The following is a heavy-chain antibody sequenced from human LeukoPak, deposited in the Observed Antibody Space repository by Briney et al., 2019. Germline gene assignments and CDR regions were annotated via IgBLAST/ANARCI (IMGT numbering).Heavy chain of an antibody. CDR2: INSSSSYI. V-gene: IGHV3-21*01. CDR3: ARESVVVPAANYYGMDV. Sequence: GGSLRLSCAASGFTFSSYSMNWVRQAPGKGLEWVSSINSSSSYIYYADSVKGRFTISRDNAKNSLYLQMNSLRAEDTAVYYCARESVVVPAANYYGMDVWGKGTTVTVSS. D-gene: IGHD2-2*01. CDR1: GFTFSSYS. J-gene: IGHJ6*04.